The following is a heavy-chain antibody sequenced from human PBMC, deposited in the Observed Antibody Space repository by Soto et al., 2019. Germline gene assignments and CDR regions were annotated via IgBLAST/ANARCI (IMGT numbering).Heavy chain of an antibody. CDR1: ISSGFY. V-gene: IGHV4-38-2*02. J-gene: IGHJ4*02. Sequence: ISSGFYWAWIRQPPGKRLEWIGNIYFTGTTSYNPSLKTRVTMSVDTSKNQFSLRLSSVTAADTAVFYCARVRRIGMSGSPGDSWGQGTQVTVSS. CDR2: IYFTGTT. CDR3: ARVRRIGMSGSPGDS. D-gene: IGHD3-10*01.